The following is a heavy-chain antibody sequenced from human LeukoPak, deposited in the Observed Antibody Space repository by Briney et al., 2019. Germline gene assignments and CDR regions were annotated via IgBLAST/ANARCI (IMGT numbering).Heavy chain of an antibody. CDR3: ARGVASSSWGI. CDR1: GGSISSYY. D-gene: IGHD6-13*01. V-gene: IGHV4-59*01. Sequence: SETLSLTCTVSGGSISSYYWSWIRQPPGKGLEWIGYIYYCGSTNYNPSLKSRVTISVDTSKNQFSLKLSSVTAADTAVYYCARGVASSSWGIWGQGTLVTVSS. CDR2: IYYCGST. J-gene: IGHJ4*02.